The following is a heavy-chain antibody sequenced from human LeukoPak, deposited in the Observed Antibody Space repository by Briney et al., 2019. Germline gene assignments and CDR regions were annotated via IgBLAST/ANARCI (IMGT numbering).Heavy chain of an antibody. J-gene: IGHJ4*02. CDR3: TRGDPDF. CDR1: GFTFNNYW. V-gene: IGHV3-7*01. Sequence: GGSLRLSCAASGFTFNNYWMQWVRQAPGKGLEWVANIKHDGSAKYYVDSVKGRFTVSKDSAKNSLYLQMNSLRVDDTAVYYCTRGDPDFWGQGTLVTVSS. CDR2: IKHDGSAK. D-gene: IGHD3-3*01.